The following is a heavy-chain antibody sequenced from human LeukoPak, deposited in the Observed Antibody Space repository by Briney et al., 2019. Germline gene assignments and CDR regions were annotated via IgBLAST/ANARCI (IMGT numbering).Heavy chain of an antibody. V-gene: IGHV4-34*01. Sequence: SETLSLTCAVYGGSFSGYYWSWIRQPPGKGLEWIGEINHSGSTNYNPSLKSRVTISVDTSKNQFSLKLSSVTAADTAVYYCAKPTFVETYYDSRTGAFDIWGQGTMVTVSS. CDR1: GGSFSGYY. CDR2: INHSGST. J-gene: IGHJ3*02. CDR3: AKPTFVETYYDSRTGAFDI. D-gene: IGHD3-3*01.